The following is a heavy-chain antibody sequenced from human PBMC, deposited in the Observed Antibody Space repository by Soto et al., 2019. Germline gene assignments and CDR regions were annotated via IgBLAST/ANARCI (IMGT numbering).Heavy chain of an antibody. V-gene: IGHV1-69*13. CDR3: ARHEGYGDYSALQNPLHY. Sequence: GASVKVSCKASGGTFSSYAISWVRQAPGQGLEWMGGIIPIFGTANYAQKFQGRVTITADESTSTAYMELSSLRSEDTAMYYCARHEGYGDYSALQNPLHYWGQGTLVTVSS. CDR1: GGTFSSYA. D-gene: IGHD4-17*01. J-gene: IGHJ4*02. CDR2: IIPIFGTA.